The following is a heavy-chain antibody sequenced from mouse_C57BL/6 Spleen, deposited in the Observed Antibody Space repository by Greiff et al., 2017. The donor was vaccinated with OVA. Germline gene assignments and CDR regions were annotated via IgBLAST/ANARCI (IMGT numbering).Heavy chain of an antibody. CDR1: GFTFTEYY. Sequence: EVQVVESGGGLVQPGGSLSLSCAASGFTFTEYYMSWVRQPPGKALEWLGFIRNKANGYTTEYSASVKGRFTISRDNSQSILYLQRNALRAEDSATYYCDCGSSSWFAYWGQGTLVTVSA. CDR2: IRNKANGYTT. CDR3: DCGSSSWFAY. D-gene: IGHD1-1*01. J-gene: IGHJ3*01. V-gene: IGHV7-3*01.